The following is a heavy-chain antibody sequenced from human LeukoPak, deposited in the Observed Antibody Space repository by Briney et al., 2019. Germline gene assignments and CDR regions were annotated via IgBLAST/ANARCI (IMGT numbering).Heavy chain of an antibody. V-gene: IGHV1-69*04. J-gene: IGHJ4*02. Sequence: SVKVSCKASGGTFSSYAISWVRQAPGQGLEWMGRIIPILGIANYAQKFQGRVTITADKSTSTAYMELSSLRSEDTAVYYCARSVWFGELSTGSISVLDYWGQGTLVTVSS. D-gene: IGHD3-10*01. CDR2: IIPILGIA. CDR3: ARSVWFGELSTGSISVLDY. CDR1: GGTFSSYA.